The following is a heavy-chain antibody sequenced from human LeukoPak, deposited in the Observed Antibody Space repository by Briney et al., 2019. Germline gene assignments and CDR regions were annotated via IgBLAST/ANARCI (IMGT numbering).Heavy chain of an antibody. D-gene: IGHD3-22*01. J-gene: IGHJ4*02. CDR1: GGSFSGYY. CDR3: ARVGYYYDSSGYFVIFDY. Sequence: SETLSLTCAVYGGSFSGYYWSWIRQPPGKGLEWIGEINHSGSTNYNPSLKSRVTISVDTSKNQFSLKLSSVTAADTAVYYCARVGYYYDSSGYFVIFDYWGQGTLVTVSS. CDR2: INHSGST. V-gene: IGHV4-34*01.